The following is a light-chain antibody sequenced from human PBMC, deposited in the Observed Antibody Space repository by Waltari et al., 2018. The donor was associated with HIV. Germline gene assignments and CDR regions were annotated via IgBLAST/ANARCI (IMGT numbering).Light chain of an antibody. J-gene: IGLJ3*02. CDR1: SSNIGSNY. Sequence: QSVLTQPPSASGTPGQRVTISCSGSSSNIGSNYVYWYQQLPGTAPKLLFYRNNQRPSGVPDRFSGSKSGTSSALAISGLRSEDEADYYCAAWDDSLSGLVFGGGTKLTVL. CDR3: AAWDDSLSGLV. CDR2: RNN. V-gene: IGLV1-47*01.